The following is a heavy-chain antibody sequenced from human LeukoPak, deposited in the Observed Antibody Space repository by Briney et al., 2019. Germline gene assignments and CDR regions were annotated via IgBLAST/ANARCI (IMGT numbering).Heavy chain of an antibody. D-gene: IGHD1-26*01. J-gene: IGHJ4*02. CDR2: IKQDGSDK. Sequence: SGGSLRLSCAASGFTFTNYWMSWVRQAPGKGLEWVANIKQDGSDKYYVDSVKGRFTISRDNAKNSLYLQMNSLRAEDTAVYYCARDTAGADYWGQGTLVTVSS. V-gene: IGHV3-7*03. CDR3: ARDTAGADY. CDR1: GFTFTNYW.